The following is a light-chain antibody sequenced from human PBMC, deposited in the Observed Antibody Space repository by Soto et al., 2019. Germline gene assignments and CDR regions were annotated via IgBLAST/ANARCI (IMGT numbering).Light chain of an antibody. CDR1: SGSVSSSYY. CDR3: VLCMSSAIWV. CDR2: NTN. Sequence: QTVVTQEPSFSVSPGGTVTLTCGLSSGSVSSSYYPSWYQQTPGQPPRTLIYNTNTRSSGVPDRFSGSILGNKAALTIAGAQADDESDYYCVLCMSSAIWVFGGGTQLTVL. V-gene: IGLV8-61*01. J-gene: IGLJ7*01.